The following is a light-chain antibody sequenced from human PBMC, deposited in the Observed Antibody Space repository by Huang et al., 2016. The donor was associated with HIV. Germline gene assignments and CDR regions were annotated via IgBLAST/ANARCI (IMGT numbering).Light chain of an antibody. Sequence: EVLMTQSPDILSVSPGDRATFSCRASQNVGSNLAWYQQRPGQAPRLLIYAASTRATGVRARFSGGGSGTEFTLTISRLQSEDFATYYCQQYNTWPPWAFGQGTTVEI. CDR2: AAS. CDR3: QQYNTWPPWA. CDR1: QNVGSN. V-gene: IGKV3-15*01. J-gene: IGKJ1*01.